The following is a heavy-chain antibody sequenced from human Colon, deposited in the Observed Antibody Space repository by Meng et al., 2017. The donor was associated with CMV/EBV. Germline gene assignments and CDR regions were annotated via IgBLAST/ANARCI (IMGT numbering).Heavy chain of an antibody. CDR1: GDTFTNYD. CDR2: FIPIFTAP. CDR3: ARGNCSGSTCDTYFDQ. J-gene: IGHJ4*02. V-gene: IGHV1-69*05. D-gene: IGHD2-8*02. Sequence: SGDTFTNYDISSVRQAHGQGLEWLGGFIPIFTAPHYAPKLQGRLAISTDKSTATAYMELTSLTSEDTAVYYCARGNCSGSTCDTYFDQWGQGTLVTVSS.